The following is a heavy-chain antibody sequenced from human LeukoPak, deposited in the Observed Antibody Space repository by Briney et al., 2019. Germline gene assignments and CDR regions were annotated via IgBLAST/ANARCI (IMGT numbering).Heavy chain of an antibody. CDR3: AKDGSGSSSPYYYYMDV. CDR1: GGSINSYY. CDR2: IYYSGST. V-gene: IGHV4-59*01. D-gene: IGHD6-6*01. J-gene: IGHJ6*03. Sequence: SETLSLTCTVSGGSINSYYWSWIRQPPGKGLEWIGYIYYSGSTKYNPSLKSRVTISVDTSKNQFSLKLSSVTAADTAVYYCAKDGSGSSSPYYYYMDVWGKGTTVTVSS.